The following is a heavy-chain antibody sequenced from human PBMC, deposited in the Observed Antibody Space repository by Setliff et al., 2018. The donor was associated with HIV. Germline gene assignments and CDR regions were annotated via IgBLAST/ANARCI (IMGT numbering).Heavy chain of an antibody. D-gene: IGHD6-19*01. CDR1: GDSVNDRSYF. CDR2: FYYNGDS. J-gene: IGHJ4*02. Sequence: NPSETLSLTCTVSGDSVNDRSYFWGWIRQPPGKGLEWVATFYYNGDSRYNPSLKSRVTISVDTSKNQFSLNLYSVTAADTAVYYCARAIAVAGTHLDYWGQGTLVTVSS. CDR3: ARAIAVAGTHLDY. V-gene: IGHV4-39*01.